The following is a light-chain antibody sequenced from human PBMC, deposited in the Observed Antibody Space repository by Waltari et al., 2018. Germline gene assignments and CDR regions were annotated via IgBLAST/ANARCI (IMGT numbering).Light chain of an antibody. CDR1: SSDVGGYNA. Sequence: QSALTQPRSVSGSPGQSVTISCTGSSSDVGGYNAVSWYQQFPGKGPKVLIYDVSKSVSWVPDRFSGSKSGNTASLTISGLQAEDEAAYYCCSYAGTFPFFVFGSGTEVTVL. V-gene: IGLV2-11*01. CDR3: CSYAGTFPFFV. CDR2: DVS. J-gene: IGLJ1*01.